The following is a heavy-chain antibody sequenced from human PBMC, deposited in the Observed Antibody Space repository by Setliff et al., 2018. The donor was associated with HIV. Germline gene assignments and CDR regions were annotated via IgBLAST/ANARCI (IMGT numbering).Heavy chain of an antibody. V-gene: IGHV4-59*01. D-gene: IGHD3-22*01. J-gene: IGHJ6*03. CDR3: ARGNYDTSDYYTNFYYYYMDV. CDR1: GDPISTYY. Sequence: SETLSLTCTVSGDPISTYYWSWVRKPPGKGLEWIGYVYYSGFTSYSPSLRGRVTMSVDPSKNQFSLKLNSVTAADTAIYYCARGNYDTSDYYTNFYYYYMDVWGKGTAVTVSS. CDR2: VYYSGFT.